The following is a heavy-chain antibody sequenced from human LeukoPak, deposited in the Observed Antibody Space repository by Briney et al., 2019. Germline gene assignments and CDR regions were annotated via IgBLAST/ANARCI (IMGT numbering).Heavy chain of an antibody. Sequence: GGSLRLSCATSGFIFSNYWMSWVRQAPGKGLEWVANIKQDGSETYYVDSVKGRFTISRDNAKNSLYLQMNSLRAEDTAVYYCATAGNYRFDYWGQGTLVTVSS. D-gene: IGHD1-7*01. CDR3: ATAGNYRFDY. CDR2: IKQDGSET. V-gene: IGHV3-7*01. CDR1: GFIFSNYW. J-gene: IGHJ4*02.